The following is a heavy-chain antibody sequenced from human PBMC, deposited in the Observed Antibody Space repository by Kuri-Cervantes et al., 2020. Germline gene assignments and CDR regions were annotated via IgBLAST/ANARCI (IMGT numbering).Heavy chain of an antibody. J-gene: IGHJ4*02. V-gene: IGHV4-39*07. CDR1: GGSISSSTYY. D-gene: IGHD6-13*01. Sequence: GSLRLSCSVSGGSISSSTYYWGRIRQPQGKGLDWIGTVYYSRSTYYNPPLKSRVTISVDTSKNQFSLKLRSVTAADTAVYYCARGEQLHYFDYWGQGTLVTVSS. CDR2: VYYSRST. CDR3: ARGEQLHYFDY.